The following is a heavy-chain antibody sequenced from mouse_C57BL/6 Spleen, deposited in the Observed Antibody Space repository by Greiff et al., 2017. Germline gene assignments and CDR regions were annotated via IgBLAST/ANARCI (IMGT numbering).Heavy chain of an antibody. CDR1: GYSITSGYY. D-gene: IGHD2-5*01. CDR3: AGRSNYYFDY. Sequence: EVQLQESGPGLVKPSQSLSLTCSVTGYSITSGYYWNWIRQFPGNKLEWMGYISYDGSNNYNPSLKNRISITRDPSKNQFFLKLNSVTTEDTATYYCAGRSNYYFDYWGQGTTLTVSS. V-gene: IGHV3-6*01. J-gene: IGHJ2*01. CDR2: ISYDGSN.